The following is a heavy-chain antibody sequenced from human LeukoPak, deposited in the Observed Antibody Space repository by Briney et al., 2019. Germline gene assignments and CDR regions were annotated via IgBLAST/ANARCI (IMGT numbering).Heavy chain of an antibody. Sequence: GGSLRLSCATSGFTFSSYSMTWVRQAPGKGLEWVSYISSSRSTIYYADSVKGRFTISRDNAKNSLYLQMNSLRAEDTAVYYCARLPRDGYNLDYWGQETLVTVSS. J-gene: IGHJ4*02. D-gene: IGHD5-24*01. CDR1: GFTFSSYS. CDR3: ARLPRDGYNLDY. V-gene: IGHV3-48*04. CDR2: ISSSRSTI.